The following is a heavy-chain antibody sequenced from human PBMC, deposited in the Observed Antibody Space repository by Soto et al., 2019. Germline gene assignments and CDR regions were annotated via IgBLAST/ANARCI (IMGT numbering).Heavy chain of an antibody. Sequence: QVQLVESGGGVVQPGTSLRLSCAASGFTFKTHAMHWVRQAPGKGLEWMAVIAYDGNEKFYADSVKGRFTISRDNSKNELYLQINTLRNVYTAVYYCGKDVGDYVPYSYGVDVWGQGTTVTVSS. CDR2: IAYDGNEK. J-gene: IGHJ6*02. V-gene: IGHV3-30*18. D-gene: IGHD1-26*01. CDR3: GKDVGDYVPYSYGVDV. CDR1: GFTFKTHA.